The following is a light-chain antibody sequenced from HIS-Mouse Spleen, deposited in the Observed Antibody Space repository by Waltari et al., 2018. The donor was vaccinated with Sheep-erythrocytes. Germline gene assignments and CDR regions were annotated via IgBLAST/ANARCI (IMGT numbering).Light chain of an antibody. CDR3: CSYAGSYNHV. CDR2: DVS. CDR1: SSDVVVYNY. V-gene: IGLV2-11*01. Sequence: QSALTQPRSVSGSPGQSVTISCTGTSSDVVVYNYVSWYQQHPGKAPKLMIYDVSKRPSGVPDRFSGSKSGNTASLTISGLQAEDEADYYCCSYAGSYNHVFATGTKVTVL. J-gene: IGLJ1*01.